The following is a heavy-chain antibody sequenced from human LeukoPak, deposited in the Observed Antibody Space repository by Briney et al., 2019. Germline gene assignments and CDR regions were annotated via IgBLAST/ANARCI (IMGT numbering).Heavy chain of an antibody. J-gene: IGHJ5*02. CDR2: IYTSGST. V-gene: IGHV4-61*02. D-gene: IGHD3-10*01. CDR1: GGSISSGSYY. CDR3: ARGGYYGSGNDFRFDP. Sequence: SQTLSLTCTVSGGSISSGSYYWSWIRQPAGKGLEWIGRIYTSGSTNYNPSLKSRVTISVDTSKNQFSLKLSSVTAADTAVYYCARGGYYGSGNDFRFDPWGQGTLVTVSS.